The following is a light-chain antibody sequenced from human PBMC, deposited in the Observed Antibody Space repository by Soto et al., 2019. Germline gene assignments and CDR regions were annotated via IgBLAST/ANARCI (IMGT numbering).Light chain of an antibody. CDR1: QSIANS. V-gene: IGKV3-11*01. CDR3: QQRSNWPIT. CDR2: DAS. Sequence: EIVLTQSPATLSLSPGERATLSCRASQSIANSLAWYQQRPGQAPRLLVSDASNRATGIPARFSGSGSGTHFTLTISSLDPEDFAVYYCQQRSNWPITFGQGTKVDIK. J-gene: IGKJ1*01.